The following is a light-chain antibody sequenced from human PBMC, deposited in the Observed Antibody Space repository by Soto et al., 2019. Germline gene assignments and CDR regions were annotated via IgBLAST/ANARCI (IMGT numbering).Light chain of an antibody. CDR1: QIPLHSNGYNY. Sequence: DIVMTQSPLSLPVTPGEPASISCRSSQIPLHSNGYNYLDWFLQKPGQAPQLLIYTVSYRASGVPDRFSGSGSGTDFTLTISRLEPEDFAVYFCHRYGSSPRITFGQGTRLAI. CDR3: HRYGSSPRIT. V-gene: IGKV2-28*01. J-gene: IGKJ5*01. CDR2: TVS.